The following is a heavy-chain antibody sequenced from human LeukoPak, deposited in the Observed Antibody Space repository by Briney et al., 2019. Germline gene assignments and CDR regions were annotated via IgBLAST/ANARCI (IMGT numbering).Heavy chain of an antibody. CDR3: ARDQVAAEWLYYGMDV. CDR1: GGSISSGGYY. Sequence: SQTLSLTCTVSGGSISSGGYYWSWIRQHPGKGLEWIGYIYYSGSTYYNPSLKSRVTISVDTSKNQLSLKLSSVTAADTAVYYCARDQVAAEWLYYGMDVWAKGPRSPSP. CDR2: IYYSGST. V-gene: IGHV4-31*03. J-gene: IGHJ6*02. D-gene: IGHD6-13*01.